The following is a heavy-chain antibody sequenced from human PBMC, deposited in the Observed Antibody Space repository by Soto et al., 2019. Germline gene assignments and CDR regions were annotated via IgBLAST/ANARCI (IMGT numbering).Heavy chain of an antibody. V-gene: IGHV3-30*04. CDR1: GFTFSSYA. CDR3: AREGQPAAGTTPHN. CDR2: ISYDGGKK. D-gene: IGHD6-13*01. Sequence: GGSLRLSCAASGFTFSSYALPWVRQGPGQGLEWVAVISYDGGKKYYADSVKGRFTISRDNSQNTLYVEMTSLSAEDTAVYYCAREGQPAAGTTPHNWGQGTLVTVSS. J-gene: IGHJ4*02.